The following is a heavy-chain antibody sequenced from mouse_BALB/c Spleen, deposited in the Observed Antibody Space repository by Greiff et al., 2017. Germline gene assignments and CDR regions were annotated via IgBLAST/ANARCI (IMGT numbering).Heavy chain of an antibody. CDR1: GFTFSSFG. CDR3: ARDYDYAMDY. CDR2: ISSGSSTI. Sequence: DVHLVESGGGLVQPGGSRKLSCAASGFTFSSFGMHWVRQAPEKGLEWVAYISSGSSTIYYADTVKGRFTISRDNPKNTLFLQMTSLRSEDTAMYYCARDYDYAMDYWGQGTSVTVSS. J-gene: IGHJ4*01. D-gene: IGHD2-4*01. V-gene: IGHV5-17*02.